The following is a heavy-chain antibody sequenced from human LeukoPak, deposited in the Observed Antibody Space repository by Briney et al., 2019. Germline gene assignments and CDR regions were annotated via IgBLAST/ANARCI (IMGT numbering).Heavy chain of an antibody. D-gene: IGHD2-2*01. CDR3: ARGLCSSTSCYYFDY. Sequence: HPGGSLRLSCAASGFTFSSYAMSWVRQAPGKGLEWVSAISGSGGSTYYADSVKGRFTISRDNSKNTLYLQMNSLRAEDTAVYYCARGLCSSTSCYYFDYWGQGTLVTVSS. V-gene: IGHV3-23*01. CDR1: GFTFSSYA. J-gene: IGHJ4*02. CDR2: ISGSGGST.